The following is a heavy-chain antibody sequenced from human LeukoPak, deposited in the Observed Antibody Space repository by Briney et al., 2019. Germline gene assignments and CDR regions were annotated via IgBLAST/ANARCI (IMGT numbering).Heavy chain of an antibody. CDR1: GFTFGDYG. CDR3: TRANSGSYLDYFDY. V-gene: IGHV3-49*03. D-gene: IGHD1-26*01. CDR2: IRIKPYGGTT. Sequence: SLSLSCTASGFTFGDYGMSWFRQAPGKGLEWVSFIRIKPYGGTTEYAASVKGRFTISRDDSKSIAYLQMDRLKTEDTAVYYCTRANSGSYLDYFDYWGQGTLVTVSS. J-gene: IGHJ4*02.